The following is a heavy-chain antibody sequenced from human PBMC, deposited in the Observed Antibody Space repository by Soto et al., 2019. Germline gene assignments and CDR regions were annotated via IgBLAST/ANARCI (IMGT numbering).Heavy chain of an antibody. CDR3: ASVPSTSGLYNWFDP. CDR1: GGTFSSYA. V-gene: IGHV1-69*13. D-gene: IGHD2-2*01. J-gene: IGHJ5*02. Sequence: VASVKVSCKASGGTFSSYAISWVRRAPGQGLEWMGGIIPIFGTANYAQKFQGRVTITADESTSTAYMELSSLRSEDTAVYYCASVPSTSGLYNWFDPWGQGTLVTVSS. CDR2: IIPIFGTA.